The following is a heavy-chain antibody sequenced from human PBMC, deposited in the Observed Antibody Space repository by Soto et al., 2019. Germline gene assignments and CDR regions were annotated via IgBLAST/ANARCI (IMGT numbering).Heavy chain of an antibody. CDR1: GFSSSDYH. V-gene: IGHV3-11*01. Sequence: GSLRLSCTASGFSSSDYHMNWIRQAPGKGLEWISYIGDGGTATDYADSVKGRFTISRDNTKNSLYLQMNSLRAEDSAVYYCARPNWSGSPYYLDSWGQGTPVTVSS. J-gene: IGHJ4*02. CDR2: IGDGGTAT. D-gene: IGHD1-26*01. CDR3: ARPNWSGSPYYLDS.